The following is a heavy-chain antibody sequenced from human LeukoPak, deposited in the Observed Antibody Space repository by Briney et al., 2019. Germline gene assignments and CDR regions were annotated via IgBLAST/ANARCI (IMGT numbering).Heavy chain of an antibody. Sequence: GGSLRLSCAASGFTFSSYEMNWVRQAPGKGLEWVSYISSSGSTTYYADSVKVRFTISRDNAKNSLYLQMNSLRAEDTAVYYCAPRHFDYWGQGTLVTVSS. CDR3: APRHFDY. J-gene: IGHJ4*02. V-gene: IGHV3-48*03. CDR1: GFTFSSYE. CDR2: ISSSGSTT.